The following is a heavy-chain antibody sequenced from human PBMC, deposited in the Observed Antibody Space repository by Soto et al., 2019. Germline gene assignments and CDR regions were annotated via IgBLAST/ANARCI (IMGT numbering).Heavy chain of an antibody. V-gene: IGHV3-74*01. CDR3: ARVGVGHYEFDY. D-gene: IGHD3-16*01. Sequence: EVQLVESGGGLVQPGGSLRLSCAASGFTFSNYWMHWVRQAPGEGLVWVSRIKTDGSSTSYADSVKGRFTISRDNANNTMYLQMNSLRAEDTAVYYCARVGVGHYEFDYWGQGTLVTVSS. CDR1: GFTFSNYW. CDR2: IKTDGSST. J-gene: IGHJ4*02.